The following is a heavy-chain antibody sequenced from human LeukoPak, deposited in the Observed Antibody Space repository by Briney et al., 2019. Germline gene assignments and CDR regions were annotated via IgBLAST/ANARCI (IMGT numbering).Heavy chain of an antibody. Sequence: GGSLRLSCAASGVTVSSNYMTWVRQAPGKGLEWVSLLYTDDRPFYADSVKGRFTISRDNSNRTVFLQMNSLRAEDTAVYYCARARGDSRGNAFDIWGQGTMVSVS. CDR3: ARARGDSRGNAFDI. CDR2: LYTDDRP. D-gene: IGHD2-15*01. V-gene: IGHV3-53*01. CDR1: GVTVSSNY. J-gene: IGHJ3*02.